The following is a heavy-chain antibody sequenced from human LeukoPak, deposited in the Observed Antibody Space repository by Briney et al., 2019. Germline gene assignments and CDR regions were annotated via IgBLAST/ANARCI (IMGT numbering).Heavy chain of an antibody. D-gene: IGHD3-22*01. J-gene: IGHJ4*02. CDR2: ISSSSSYI. V-gene: IGHV3-21*01. Sequence: GGSLRLSCAASGFTFSSYSMNWVRQAPGKGLEWVSSISSSSSYIYYADSVKGRFTISRDNAKNSLYLQMNSLRAEDTAVYYCAREKPALTYYYDSSGYYYFDHWGQGTLVTVSS. CDR3: AREKPALTYYYDSSGYYYFDH. CDR1: GFTFSSYS.